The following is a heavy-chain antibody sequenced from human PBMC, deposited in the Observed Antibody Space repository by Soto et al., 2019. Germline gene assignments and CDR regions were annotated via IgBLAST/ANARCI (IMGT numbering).Heavy chain of an antibody. CDR2: IVPIFGTT. D-gene: IGHD6-19*01. Sequence: QVQLVQSGAEVKKPGSSVKVSCKVSGGTFSNYAIDWVRLAPGHGLEWMGGIVPIFGTTYYTQKFQGRATIIADHSTTTAYLEMSRLRSEDTAIYYCARVEAVAGLYNYHGLDVWGQGTAVTVSS. CDR3: ARVEAVAGLYNYHGLDV. CDR1: GGTFSNYA. V-gene: IGHV1-69*12. J-gene: IGHJ6*02.